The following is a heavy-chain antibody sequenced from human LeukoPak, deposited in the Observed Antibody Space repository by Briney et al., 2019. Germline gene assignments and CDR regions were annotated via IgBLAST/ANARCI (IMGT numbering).Heavy chain of an antibody. CDR2: ISGSGGST. V-gene: IGHV3-23*01. D-gene: IGHD4-17*01. J-gene: IGHJ4*02. CDR3: AKDRSSVTTFFDY. Sequence: GGSLRLPCAASGFTFSSYAMSWVRQAPGKGLEWVSAISGSGGSTYYADSVKGRFTISRDNSKNTLYLQMNSLRAEDTAVYYCAKDRSSVTTFFDYWGQGTLVTVSS. CDR1: GFTFSSYA.